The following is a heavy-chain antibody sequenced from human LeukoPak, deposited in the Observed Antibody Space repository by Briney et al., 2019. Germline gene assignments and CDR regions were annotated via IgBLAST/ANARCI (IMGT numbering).Heavy chain of an antibody. CDR3: AWGVTTYAEYFQH. J-gene: IGHJ1*01. CDR1: RGSMNSSRNY. D-gene: IGHD4-17*01. V-gene: IGHV4-39*01. CDR2: IYYSGNT. Sequence: SETLSLTCTVSRGSMNSSRNYWGWIRPPPGKGLEWIGSIYYSGNTYYNPSLKSRLTISVDTSKDQFSLKLTSVTAADTAVYYCAWGVTTYAEYFQHWGQGTLVSVSS.